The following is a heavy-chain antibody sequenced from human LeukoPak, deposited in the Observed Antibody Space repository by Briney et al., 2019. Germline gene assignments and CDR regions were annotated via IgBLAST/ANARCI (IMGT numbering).Heavy chain of an antibody. V-gene: IGHV4-38-2*01. J-gene: IGHJ6*03. CDR3: ARQWSNYYYYYMDV. CDR2: IYHSGST. Sequence: PSETLSLTCAVSGYSISSGYSWGWIRQPPGKGLEWIGSIYHSGSTYYNPSLKSRVTISVDTSKNQFSLKLSSVTAADTAVYYCARQWSNYYYYYMDVWGKGTTVTVSS. D-gene: IGHD2-8*01. CDR1: GYSISSGYS.